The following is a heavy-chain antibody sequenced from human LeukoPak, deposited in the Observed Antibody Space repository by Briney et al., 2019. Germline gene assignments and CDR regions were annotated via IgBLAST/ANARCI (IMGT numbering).Heavy chain of an antibody. CDR2: IIPIFGTA. CDR1: GGTFSSYA. CDR3: AKDISRIAAAGKRPYYYYGMDV. V-gene: IGHV1-69*05. Sequence: SVKVSCKASGGTFSSYAISWVRQAPGQGLEWMGGIIPIFGTANYAQKFQGGVTITTDESTSTAYMELSSLRAEDTALYYCAKDISRIAAAGKRPYYYYGMDVWGQGTTVTVSS. D-gene: IGHD6-13*01. J-gene: IGHJ6*02.